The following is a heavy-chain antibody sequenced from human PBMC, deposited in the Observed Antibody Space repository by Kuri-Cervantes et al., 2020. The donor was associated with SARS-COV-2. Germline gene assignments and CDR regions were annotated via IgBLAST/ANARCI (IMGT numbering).Heavy chain of an antibody. CDR3: ARVGGNCSGGSCYFSGFDY. CDR1: GGSISSGGYY. D-gene: IGHD2-15*01. CDR2: IYYSGST. Sequence: ESLKISCTVSGGSISSGGYYWSWIRQHPGKGLEWIGYIYYSGSTNYNPSLKSRVTISVDTSKNQFSLKLSSVTAADTAVYYCARVGGNCSGGSCYFSGFDYWGQGTLVTVSS. J-gene: IGHJ4*02. V-gene: IGHV4-61*08.